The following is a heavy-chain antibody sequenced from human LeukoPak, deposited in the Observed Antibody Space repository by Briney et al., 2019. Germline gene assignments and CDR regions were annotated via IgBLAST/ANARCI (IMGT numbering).Heavy chain of an antibody. Sequence: GGSLTLSCAASGFTLSSYGMHWVRQAPGKGREWVAFIRYVGSNKYYTDSVKGRFTISRDNSKNTLYLQMNCLRAEDTAVYYCASAIVGATRGPNHSTLEQGNWFDPWGQGTLVTVSS. J-gene: IGHJ5*02. CDR2: IRYVGSNK. V-gene: IGHV3-30*02. D-gene: IGHD1-26*01. CDR3: ASAIVGATRGPNHSTLEQGNWFDP. CDR1: GFTLSSYG.